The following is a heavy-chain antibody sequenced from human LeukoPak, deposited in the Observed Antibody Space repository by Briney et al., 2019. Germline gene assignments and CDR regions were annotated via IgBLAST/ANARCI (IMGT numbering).Heavy chain of an antibody. J-gene: IGHJ4*02. CDR3: AKDRSGGSPRYFDY. CDR1: GFTFSSYA. V-gene: IGHV3-30*04. Sequence: GGSLRLSCAASGFTFSSYAMHWVRQAPGNGLEWVAVISYDGSNKYYADSVKGRFTISRDNSKNTLYLQMNSLRAEDTAVYYCAKDRSGGSPRYFDYWGQGTLVTVSS. D-gene: IGHD2-15*01. CDR2: ISYDGSNK.